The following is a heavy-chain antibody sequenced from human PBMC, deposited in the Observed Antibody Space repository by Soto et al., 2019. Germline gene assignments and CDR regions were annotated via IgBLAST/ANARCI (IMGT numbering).Heavy chain of an antibody. V-gene: IGHV3-48*01. CDR3: ARGHPGVEVTAPYY. CDR2: ISSSSRTI. D-gene: IGHD3-3*01. CDR1: GFTFSSYS. Sequence: GGSLRLSCAASGFTFSSYSMSWARQAPGKGLEWISYISSSSRTIYYPDSVKGRFTISRDNAKNSLYLQMNSLRAEDTAVYYCARGHPGVEVTAPYYWGQGTLVTVSS. J-gene: IGHJ4*02.